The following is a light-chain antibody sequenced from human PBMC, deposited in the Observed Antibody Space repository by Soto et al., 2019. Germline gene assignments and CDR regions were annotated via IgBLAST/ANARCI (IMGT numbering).Light chain of an antibody. CDR1: SSNIGNNY. Sequence: QPVLTQPPSVSAAPGQKVTISCSGSSSNIGNNYVSWYQQLPGTAPKLLIYENNKRPSGIPDRFSGSKSGTSATLGITGLQTGDEADYYCGTWDSSLSGGGVFGGGTKLTVL. J-gene: IGLJ2*01. CDR3: GTWDSSLSGGGV. V-gene: IGLV1-51*02. CDR2: ENN.